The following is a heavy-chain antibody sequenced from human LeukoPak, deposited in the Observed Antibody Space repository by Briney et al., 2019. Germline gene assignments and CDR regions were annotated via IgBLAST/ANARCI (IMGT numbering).Heavy chain of an antibody. CDR3: ARRHHYYDSSGYYP. J-gene: IGHJ5*02. Sequence: PSETLSLTCAVYGGSFSGYYWSWIRQPPGKGLEWIGEINHSGSTNYNPSLKSRVTISVDTSKNQFSLKLSSVTAADTAVYYCARRHHYYDSSGYYPWGQGTLVTVSS. V-gene: IGHV4-34*01. CDR2: INHSGST. CDR1: GGSFSGYY. D-gene: IGHD3-22*01.